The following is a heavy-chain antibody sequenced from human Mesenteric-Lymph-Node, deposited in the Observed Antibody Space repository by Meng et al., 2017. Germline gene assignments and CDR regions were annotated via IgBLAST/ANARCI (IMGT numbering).Heavy chain of an antibody. J-gene: IGHJ4*02. Sequence: QPGPALVNPSKTPSLTAAILGIKISSTWSACNWIRQPPSRGREWLGKTYYRSKWYNDYAVSVKGRIAINPDTSKNQFFLQLNSVTPEHTAVYYCARDYGTSRPFEYWGQGILVTVSS. CDR1: GIKISSTWSA. V-gene: IGHV6-1*01. CDR3: ARDYGTSRPFEY. CDR2: TYYRSKWYN. D-gene: IGHD1/OR15-1a*01.